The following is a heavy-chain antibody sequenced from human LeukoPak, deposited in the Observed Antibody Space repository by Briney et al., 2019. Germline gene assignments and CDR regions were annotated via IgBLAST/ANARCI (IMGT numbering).Heavy chain of an antibody. CDR3: ARVASFRFYFDY. V-gene: IGHV3-21*04. Sequence: GGSLRLSCTTSGFTFSDYSVNWVRQAPGKGLEWVSSINSRSNYIFYADSVKGRFTVSRDNAKNSLYLQMNSLRAEDTAVYFCARVASFRFYFDYWGQGALVTVSS. D-gene: IGHD2/OR15-2a*01. J-gene: IGHJ4*02. CDR1: GFTFSDYS. CDR2: INSRSNYI.